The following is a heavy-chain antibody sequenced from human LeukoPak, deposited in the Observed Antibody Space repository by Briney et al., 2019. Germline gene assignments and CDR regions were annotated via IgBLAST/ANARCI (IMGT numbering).Heavy chain of an antibody. D-gene: IGHD6-13*01. J-gene: IGHJ4*02. CDR2: IDHSGST. Sequence: SETLSLTCAVSGGSFNDYYWTWIRQPPGKGLEWIGEIDHSGSTNFNPSLKSRVTMSVDTSKNQFSLRLRSLSAADTAVYYCARRRYSSSWSFDYWGQGTLVTVSS. V-gene: IGHV4-34*01. CDR3: ARRRYSSSWSFDY. CDR1: GGSFNDYY.